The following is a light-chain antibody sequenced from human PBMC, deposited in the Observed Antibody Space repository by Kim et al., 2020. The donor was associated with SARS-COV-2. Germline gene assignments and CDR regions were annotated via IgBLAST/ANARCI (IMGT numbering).Light chain of an antibody. CDR2: KSS. J-gene: IGKJ2*01. Sequence: DIQMTQSPSTLSSSVGDGVTITCRASQTISTWVAWYQQKPGRAPKLLIHKSSTLQSGVPSRFSGSGSGTEFTLTISSLQSDDFATYYCEQYNSHPYTFGQGTKLEI. CDR1: QTISTW. CDR3: EQYNSHPYT. V-gene: IGKV1-5*03.